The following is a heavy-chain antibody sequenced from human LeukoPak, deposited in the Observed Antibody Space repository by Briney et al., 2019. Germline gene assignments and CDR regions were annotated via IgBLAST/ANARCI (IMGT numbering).Heavy chain of an antibody. D-gene: IGHD2-21*01. Sequence: GESLNISCGASAFIFENYAMSWVRQAPGKGLEWVSTISPTGSHTFYSDSVKGRYDISRDNSKNTLYLQMNSLRAEDTAVYYCARDRPGDGFNSDWGQGTLVTVSS. V-gene: IGHV3-23*01. CDR3: ARDRPGDGFNSD. CDR2: ISPTGSHT. CDR1: AFIFENYA. J-gene: IGHJ4*02.